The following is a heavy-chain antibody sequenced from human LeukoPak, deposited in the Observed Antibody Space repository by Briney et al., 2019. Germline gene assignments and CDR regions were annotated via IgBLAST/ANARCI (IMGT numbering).Heavy chain of an antibody. Sequence: GGSLRLSCAASGFTFSSYSMNWVRQAPGTGLEWVAVISYDGSNKYYADSVKGRFTISRDNAKNTLYLQMNSLRAEDTAVYYCAREGNSGWRDDGFDIWGQGTMVTVSS. V-gene: IGHV3-30*03. CDR2: ISYDGSNK. CDR3: AREGNSGWRDDGFDI. J-gene: IGHJ3*02. CDR1: GFTFSSYS. D-gene: IGHD6-19*01.